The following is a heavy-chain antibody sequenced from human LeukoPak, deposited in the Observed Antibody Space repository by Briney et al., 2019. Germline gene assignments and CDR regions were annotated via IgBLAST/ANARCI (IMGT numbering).Heavy chain of an antibody. CDR1: GFTFSSYE. CDR3: AREPRPERVYSYGQFDY. Sequence: PGGSLRLSCAVSGFTFSSYEMNWVRQAPGKGLEWVSYISSTATTIYYADSVKGRFTISRDNAKNSLYLQMNSLRAEDTAVYYCAREPRPERVYSYGQFDYWGQGTLVTVSS. CDR2: ISSTATTI. V-gene: IGHV3-48*03. J-gene: IGHJ4*02. D-gene: IGHD5-18*01.